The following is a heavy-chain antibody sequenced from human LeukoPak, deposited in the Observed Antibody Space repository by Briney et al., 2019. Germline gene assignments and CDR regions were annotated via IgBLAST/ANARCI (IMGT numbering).Heavy chain of an antibody. CDR3: ARDRCSSTSCSFDY. Sequence: PGGSLRLSCAASGFTFSSYSMNWVRQAPGKGLEWVSSISSSSSYIYYADSVKGRFTISRDNAKNSLYLQMNSLRAEDTAVYYCARDRCSSTSCSFDYWGREPWSPSPQ. V-gene: IGHV3-21*01. CDR2: ISSSSSYI. J-gene: IGHJ4*02. D-gene: IGHD2-2*01. CDR1: GFTFSSYS.